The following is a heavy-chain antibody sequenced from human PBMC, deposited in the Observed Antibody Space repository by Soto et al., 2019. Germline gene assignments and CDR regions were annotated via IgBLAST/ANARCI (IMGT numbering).Heavy chain of an antibody. V-gene: IGHV3-23*01. CDR3: AKVPGGGGTYHFFFDY. CDR2: ISGRGDST. Sequence: VQLLESGGGLVQPGGSLRLSCAASGFTFSNYVMGWVRQAPGKGLEWVSAISGRGDSTYYADSVRGRFTISRDNAKNTLDLQMNSLKAEDTAVYYCAKVPGGGGTYHFFFDYWGQGTLVTVSS. J-gene: IGHJ4*02. D-gene: IGHD2-21*01. CDR1: GFTFSNYV.